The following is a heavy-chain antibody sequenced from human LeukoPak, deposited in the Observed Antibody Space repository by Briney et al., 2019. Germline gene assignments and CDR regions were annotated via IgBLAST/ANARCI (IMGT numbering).Heavy chain of an antibody. J-gene: IGHJ4*02. CDR2: ISSSSSYT. D-gene: IGHD5-24*01. V-gene: IGHV3-11*06. CDR3: ARDGYRNSATTGY. Sequence: GGSLRLSCAASGFTFSDYYMSWIRQAPGKGLEWVSYISSSSSYTNYADSVKGRFTISRDNAKNSLYLQMNSLRAEDTAVYYCARDGYRNSATTGYWGQGTLVTVSS. CDR1: GFTFSDYY.